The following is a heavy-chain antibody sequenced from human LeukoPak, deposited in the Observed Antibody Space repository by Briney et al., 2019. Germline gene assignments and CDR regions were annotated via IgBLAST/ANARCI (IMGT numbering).Heavy chain of an antibody. J-gene: IGHJ6*03. CDR3: ARASIWSGYYPNLYHYYYMDV. D-gene: IGHD3-3*01. CDR1: GFTFSSYG. CDR2: IRYDGSNK. Sequence: PGGSLRLSCAASGFTFSSYGMHWVRQAPGKGLEWVAFIRYDGSNKYYADSVKGRLTISRDNSKNTLYLQMNSLRAEDTAVYYCARASIWSGYYPNLYHYYYMDVWGKGITVTVSS. V-gene: IGHV3-30*02.